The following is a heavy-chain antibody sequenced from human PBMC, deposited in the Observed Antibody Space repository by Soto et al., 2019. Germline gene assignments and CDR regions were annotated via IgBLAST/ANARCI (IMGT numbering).Heavy chain of an antibody. V-gene: IGHV4-34*01. CDR1: GGSFSGYY. Sequence: SETLSLTCAAYGGSFSGYYWSWIRQPPGKGLEWIGEINHSGSTNYNPSLKSRVTISVDTSKNQLSLKLSSVTAAVTAVYYCARGGEDGPEDCSSGSGQNYCYYYGMDVWGQGTAVTVSS. D-gene: IGHD2-15*01. CDR2: INHSGST. CDR3: ARGGEDGPEDCSSGSGQNYCYYYGMDV. J-gene: IGHJ6*02.